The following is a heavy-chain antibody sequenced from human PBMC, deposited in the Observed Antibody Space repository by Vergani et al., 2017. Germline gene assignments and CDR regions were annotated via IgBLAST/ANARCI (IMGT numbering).Heavy chain of an antibody. CDR1: GYTFGHFD. D-gene: IGHD1-26*01. V-gene: IGHV3-30*02. Sequence: EQLLQSGGGVVQPGGSLRLSCIGSGYTFGHFDTHWVRQAPGKGLAWVAFIRYDGSNPQYIDSVKGRFTISRDNSKDTLFLQMNGLRPEDTGTYFCAKKGGSLYYYGVDVWGQGTTITVSS. J-gene: IGHJ6*02. CDR3: AKKGGSLYYYGVDV. CDR2: IRYDGSNP.